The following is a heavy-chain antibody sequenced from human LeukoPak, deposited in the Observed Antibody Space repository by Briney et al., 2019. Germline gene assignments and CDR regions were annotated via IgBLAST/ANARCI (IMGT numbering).Heavy chain of an antibody. D-gene: IGHD6-19*01. CDR3: ARDSSGWSVDY. CDR1: GFTFSDYY. V-gene: IGHV3-11*05. Sequence: GGSLRLSCAASGFTFSDYYMSWIRQAPGKGLEWVSFISSTSSYIKDADSVKGRFTISRDNAMKSLYLQMNSLRAEDTAVYYCARDSSGWSVDYWGQGTLVTVSS. J-gene: IGHJ4*02. CDR2: ISSTSSYI.